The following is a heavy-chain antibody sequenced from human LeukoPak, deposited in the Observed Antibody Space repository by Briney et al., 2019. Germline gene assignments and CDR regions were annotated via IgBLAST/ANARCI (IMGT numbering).Heavy chain of an antibody. V-gene: IGHV3-53*01. J-gene: IGHJ6*03. CDR3: ATHSTRIAVRPSDYYYYMDV. Sequence: GGSLRLSCAASGFTVSSNYMSWVRQAPGKGLEWVSVIYSGGSTYYADSVKGRFTISRDNSKNTLYLQMNSLRAEDTAVYYCATHSTRIAVRPSDYYYYMDVWGKGTTVTVSS. CDR1: GFTVSSNY. D-gene: IGHD6-6*01. CDR2: IYSGGST.